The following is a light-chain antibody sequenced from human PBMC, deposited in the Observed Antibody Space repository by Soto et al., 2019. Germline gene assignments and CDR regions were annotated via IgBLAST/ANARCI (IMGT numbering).Light chain of an antibody. CDR3: QQYYSTPPYT. CDR1: QSVLYSSNNKNY. CDR2: WAS. Sequence: DIVMTQSPDSLAVSLGERANINCKSSQSVLYSSNNKNYLAWYQQKQGQPPKLLIYWASTRESGAPDRFSGSGSGTDFTLTISSLQAEDGAVYYCQQYYSTPPYTFGQGTKLEIK. J-gene: IGKJ2*01. V-gene: IGKV4-1*01.